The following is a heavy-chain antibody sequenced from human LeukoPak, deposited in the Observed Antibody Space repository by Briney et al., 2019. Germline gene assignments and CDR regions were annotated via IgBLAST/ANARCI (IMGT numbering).Heavy chain of an antibody. CDR1: GGSITSYY. J-gene: IGHJ3*02. D-gene: IGHD3-22*01. V-gene: IGHV4-59*01. Sequence: SETLSLTCTVSGGSITSYYWSWIRQPPGKGLEWIGYVYYSGSTNYNPSLKSRVTISVDTSKNQFSLKLSSVTAADTAVYYCAREGTYYDSSGYSEDAFDIWGQGTMVTVSS. CDR3: AREGTYYDSSGYSEDAFDI. CDR2: VYYSGST.